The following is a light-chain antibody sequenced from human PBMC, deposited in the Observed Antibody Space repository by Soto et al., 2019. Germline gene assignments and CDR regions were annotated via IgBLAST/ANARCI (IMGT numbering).Light chain of an antibody. CDR2: RAS. CDR3: QQLNNYPRT. Sequence: DIVMTPSPATLISCPGETVTLSCRASQSLSGNLAWYQQKPGQAPRLLIFRASTRATGVPARFSGRGSGTEFTLTISGLQSEDFATYYCQQLNNYPRTFGQGTKV. CDR1: QSLSGN. V-gene: IGKV3-15*01. J-gene: IGKJ1*01.